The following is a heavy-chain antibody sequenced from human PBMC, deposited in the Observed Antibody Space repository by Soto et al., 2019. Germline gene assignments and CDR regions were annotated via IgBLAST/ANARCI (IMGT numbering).Heavy chain of an antibody. D-gene: IGHD1-20*01. CDR3: ARGITLPTPLYY. V-gene: IGHV1-3*01. J-gene: IGHJ4*02. Sequence: ASVKVSCKASGYTFTSYAMHWVRQAPGQRLEWMGWINAGNGNTKYSQKFQGRVTITGDTSASTAYMELSSLRSEDTAVYYCARGITLPTPLYYWGQGTLVTVSS. CDR2: INAGNGNT. CDR1: GYTFTSYA.